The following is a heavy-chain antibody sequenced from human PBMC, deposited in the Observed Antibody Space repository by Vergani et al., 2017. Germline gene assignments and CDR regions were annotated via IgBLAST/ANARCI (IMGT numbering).Heavy chain of an antibody. CDR2: INPNSGGT. CDR1: GYTFTGYY. V-gene: IGHV1-2*04. D-gene: IGHD3-22*01. Sequence: QVQLVQSGAEVKKPGASVKVSCKASGYTFTGYYMHWVRQAPGQGLEWMGWINPNSGGTNYAQKFQGWVTMTRDTSISTAYMELSRLRSDDTAVYYCARRRLGDYYYYYYMDVWGKGTTVTVSS. J-gene: IGHJ6*03. CDR3: ARRRLGDYYYYYYMDV.